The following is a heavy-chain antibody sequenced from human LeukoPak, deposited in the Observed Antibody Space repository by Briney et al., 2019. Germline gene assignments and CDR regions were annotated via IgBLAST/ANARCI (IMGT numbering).Heavy chain of an antibody. Sequence: SVKVSCKASGGTFSSYAISWVRQAPGQGLGWMGGIIPIFGTANYAQKFQGRVTITAGESTSTAYMELSSLRSEDTAVYYCARVPTVGGYYYGMDVWGQGTTVTVSS. CDR1: GGTFSSYA. J-gene: IGHJ6*02. CDR2: IIPIFGTA. V-gene: IGHV1-69*13. D-gene: IGHD4-17*01. CDR3: ARVPTVGGYYYGMDV.